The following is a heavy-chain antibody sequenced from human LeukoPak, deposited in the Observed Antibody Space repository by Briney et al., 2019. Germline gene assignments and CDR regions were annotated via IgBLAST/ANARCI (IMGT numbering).Heavy chain of an antibody. CDR1: GYTFTSYG. CDR2: IIPIFGTA. J-gene: IGHJ4*02. CDR3: AREAVAGTVFDY. D-gene: IGHD6-19*01. Sequence: GASVKVSCKASGYTFTSYGISWVRQAPGQGLEWMGGIIPIFGTANYAQKFQGRVTITADESTSTAYMELSSLRSEDTAVYYCAREAVAGTVFDYWGQGTLVTVSS. V-gene: IGHV1-69*13.